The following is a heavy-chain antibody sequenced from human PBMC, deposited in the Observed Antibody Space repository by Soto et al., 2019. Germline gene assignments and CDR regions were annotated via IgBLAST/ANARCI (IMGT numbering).Heavy chain of an antibody. V-gene: IGHV3-33*01. D-gene: IGHD3-16*01. Sequence: QVQLVESGGGVVQPGRSLRLSCAASGFTFSSYGMHWVRQAPGKGLEWVAVIWYDGSNKYYADSVKGRFTISRDNSKNTLYLHMNSLRAEDTAVYYCARDRLGGYFDYWGQGTLVTVSS. CDR3: ARDRLGGYFDY. J-gene: IGHJ4*02. CDR2: IWYDGSNK. CDR1: GFTFSSYG.